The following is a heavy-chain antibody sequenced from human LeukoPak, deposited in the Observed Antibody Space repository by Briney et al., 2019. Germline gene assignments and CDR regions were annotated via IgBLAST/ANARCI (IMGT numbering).Heavy chain of an antibody. J-gene: IGHJ4*02. D-gene: IGHD6-13*01. CDR2: IYHSGST. CDR1: GYSISSGYY. CDR3: ARDVLAAPGTFDY. V-gene: IGHV4-38-2*02. Sequence: SETLSLTCTVSGYSISSGYYWGWIRQPPGKGLEWIGTIYHSGSTYSNPSLRSRVTISVDTSENQFSLKLSSVTAADTAVYYCARDVLAAPGTFDYWGQGALVTVSS.